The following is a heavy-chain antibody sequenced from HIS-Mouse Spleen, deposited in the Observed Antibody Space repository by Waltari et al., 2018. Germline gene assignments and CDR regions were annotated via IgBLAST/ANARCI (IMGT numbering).Heavy chain of an antibody. CDR1: GFTFSSYS. J-gene: IGHJ5*02. V-gene: IGHV3-21*01. D-gene: IGHD4-17*01. Sequence: EVQLVESGGGLVKPGGSLRLSCAASGFTFSSYSMNWVRQAQWKGLEWVSSISSSSSYIYYADSVKGRFTISRDNAKNSLYLQMNSLRAEDTAVYYCARDPRPTSTVVTPGWFDPWGQGTLVTVSS. CDR2: ISSSSSYI. CDR3: ARDPRPTSTVVTPGWFDP.